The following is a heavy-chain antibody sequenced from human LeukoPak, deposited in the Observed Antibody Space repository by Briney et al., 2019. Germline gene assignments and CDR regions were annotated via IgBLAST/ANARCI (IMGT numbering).Heavy chain of an antibody. CDR3: ARFSGPDAFDI. D-gene: IGHD6-19*01. Sequence: PSETLSLTCAVYAGSFCGYYWSWHRQPPGKGREGSGEINHSGSNNDNPSLKSRATISVDTSQNPFSLKLSSVTATDTAVYYCARFSGPDAFDIWGQGTMVTVSS. CDR2: INHSGSN. J-gene: IGHJ3*02. V-gene: IGHV4-34*04. CDR1: AGSFCGYY.